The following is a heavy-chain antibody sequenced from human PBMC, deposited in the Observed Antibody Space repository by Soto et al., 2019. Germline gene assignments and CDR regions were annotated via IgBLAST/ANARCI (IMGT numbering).Heavy chain of an antibody. D-gene: IGHD6-19*01. V-gene: IGHV4-34*01. CDR2: INHSGST. CDR1: GGSFSGYY. Sequence: QVQLQQWGAGLLKPSETLSLTCAVYGGSFSGYYWSWIRQPPGKGLEWIGEINHSGSTNYNPSLKSRLTISVDTSKTQFSLKRSSVTAADTAVYYCARGRPGVEYSSGWYLGYWGQGTLVTVSS. CDR3: ARGRPGVEYSSGWYLGY. J-gene: IGHJ4*02.